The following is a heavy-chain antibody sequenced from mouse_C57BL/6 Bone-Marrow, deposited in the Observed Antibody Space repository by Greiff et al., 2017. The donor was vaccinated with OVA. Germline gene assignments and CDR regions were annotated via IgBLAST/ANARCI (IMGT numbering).Heavy chain of an antibody. Sequence: EVKVVESGGGLVQPGGSLRLSCAASGFTFTDYYMSWVRQPPGKGLEWLGFISNEADDYTTEYSASVKGRFTISRDTCQSILYLQMNALRADDSATCYCARHQNWDWYFDVWGTGTTVTVSS. J-gene: IGHJ1*03. CDR1: GFTFTDYY. D-gene: IGHD4-1*01. CDR2: ISNEADDYTT. CDR3: ARHQNWDWYFDV. V-gene: IGHV7-3*01.